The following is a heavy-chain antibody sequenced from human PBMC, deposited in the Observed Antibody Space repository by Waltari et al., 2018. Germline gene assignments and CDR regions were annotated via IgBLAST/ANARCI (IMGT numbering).Heavy chain of an antibody. CDR1: GYTFTGYY. CDR2: LNPNIGGT. Sequence: QVQLVQSGAEVKKPGASVKVSCKASGYTFTGYYMHWVRQAPGQGLEWMGWLNPNIGGTNYAQKFKGRVTMTRETSISTAYMELSRLRSDDTAVYYCARARVAGTVPRFDYWGQGTLVTVSS. J-gene: IGHJ4*02. CDR3: ARARVAGTVPRFDY. V-gene: IGHV1-2*02. D-gene: IGHD6-19*01.